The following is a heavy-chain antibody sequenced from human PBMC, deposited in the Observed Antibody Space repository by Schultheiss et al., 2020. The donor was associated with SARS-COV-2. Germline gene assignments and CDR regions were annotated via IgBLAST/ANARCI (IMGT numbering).Heavy chain of an antibody. CDR2: IGTAGDT. V-gene: IGHV3-13*01. D-gene: IGHD1-26*01. J-gene: IGHJ3*02. Sequence: GESLKISCAASGFTFSSYGMHWVRQAPGKGLEWVSAIGTAGDTYYPGSVKGRFTISRENAKNSLYLQMNSLRAGDTAVYYCAREGRGGSYTVAAFDIWGQGTMVTVSS. CDR1: GFTFSSYG. CDR3: AREGRGGSYTVAAFDI.